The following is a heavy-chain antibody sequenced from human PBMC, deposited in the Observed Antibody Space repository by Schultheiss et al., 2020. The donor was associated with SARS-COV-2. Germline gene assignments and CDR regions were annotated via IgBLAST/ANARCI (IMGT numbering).Heavy chain of an antibody. D-gene: IGHD1-1*01. V-gene: IGHV3-33*08. Sequence: GGSLRLSCAASGFTFSDRYMDWVRQAPGKGLEWVAVVWYDGTNKYYADSVKGRCTISRDNSKNTLYLQMNSLRAEDTAVYYCARDRRYGDYWGQGTLVTVSS. CDR1: GFTFSDRY. J-gene: IGHJ4*02. CDR2: VWYDGTNK. CDR3: ARDRRYGDY.